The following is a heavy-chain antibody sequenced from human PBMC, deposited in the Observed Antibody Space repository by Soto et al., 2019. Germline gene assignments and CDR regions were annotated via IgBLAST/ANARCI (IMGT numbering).Heavy chain of an antibody. D-gene: IGHD3-22*01. CDR2: IIPVFGTP. J-gene: IGHJ3*01. CDR3: ARGAATKIVVAMYDALEL. CDR1: GATLDTFINFG. V-gene: IGHV1-69*12. Sequence: QVQLVQSGAEVKRPGSSVKVSCKASGATLDTFINFGMTWVRRAPGQGLEWMGGIIPVFGTPHYAQKLQGRLTISADESTRTTYMELSGLRSEDTAIYYCARGAATKIVVAMYDALELWRQGTMVTVSS.